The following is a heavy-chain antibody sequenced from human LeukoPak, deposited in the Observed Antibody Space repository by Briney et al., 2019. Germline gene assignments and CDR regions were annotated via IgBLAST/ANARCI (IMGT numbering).Heavy chain of an antibody. Sequence: SETLPLTCTVSGGSISTYYWSWIRQPPGKGLEWIGYIYYNGATDYNPSLKSRVTISVDTSKNEFSLKLSSVAAADTALYYCARRTVTNGWFRIDYWGQGSLVIVSS. D-gene: IGHD6-19*01. V-gene: IGHV4-59*08. CDR3: ARRTVTNGWFRIDY. J-gene: IGHJ4*02. CDR2: IYYNGAT. CDR1: GGSISTYY.